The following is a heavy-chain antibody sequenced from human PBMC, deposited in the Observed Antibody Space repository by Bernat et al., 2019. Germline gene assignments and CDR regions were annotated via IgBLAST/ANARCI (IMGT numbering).Heavy chain of an antibody. J-gene: IGHJ3*02. Sequence: VQLLESGGGLVQPGGSLRLSCAASGFTFSSYAMSWVRQAPGKGLEWVAFIRYDGSNKYYADSVKGRFTISRDNSKDTLYLQMNSLRAEDTAVYYCAKELRVADAFDIWGQGTMVTVSS. CDR2: IRYDGSNK. CDR3: AKELRVADAFDI. V-gene: IGHV3-30*02. CDR1: GFTFSSYA. D-gene: IGHD3-16*01.